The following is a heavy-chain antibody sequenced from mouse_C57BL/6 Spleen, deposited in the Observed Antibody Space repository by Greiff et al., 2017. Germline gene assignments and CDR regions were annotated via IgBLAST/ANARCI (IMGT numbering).Heavy chain of an antibody. CDR2: ISSGSSTI. V-gene: IGHV5-17*01. CDR3: ASYGSRNYFGY. CDR1: GFTFSDYG. J-gene: IGHJ2*01. D-gene: IGHD1-1*01. Sequence: EVHLVESGGGLVKPGGSLKLSCAASGFTFSDYGMHWVRQAPEKGLEWVAYISSGSSTIYYADTVKGRFTISRDNAKNTLFLQMASLRSEDTAMYDCASYGSRNYFGYWGQGTTLAVAS.